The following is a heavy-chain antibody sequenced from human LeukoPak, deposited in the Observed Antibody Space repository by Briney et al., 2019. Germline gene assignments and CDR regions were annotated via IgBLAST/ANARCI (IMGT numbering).Heavy chain of an antibody. D-gene: IGHD1-26*01. Sequence: GGSLRLSCATSGFTFSGYRMNWARQAPGKGLEWVSSISGSSSYIYYTDSVKGRFTLSRDNAKNSLVLQMNSLRAEDTGVYYCARDMGEPVYGMDVWGPGTTVTVSS. CDR3: ARDMGEPVYGMDV. J-gene: IGHJ6*02. CDR2: ISGSSSYI. V-gene: IGHV3-21*01. CDR1: GFTFSGYR.